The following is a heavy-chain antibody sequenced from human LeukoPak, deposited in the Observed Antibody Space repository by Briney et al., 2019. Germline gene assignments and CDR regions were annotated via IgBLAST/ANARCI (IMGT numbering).Heavy chain of an antibody. CDR2: IRSNGGSQ. CDR3: AGPRTLTNDF. V-gene: IGHV3-23*01. CDR1: GFTFSTYA. Sequence: GGSLRLSCAASGFTFSTYAMSWVRQAPGKGLEWVSAIRSNGGSQYYAESVKGRFTISRDNSKNTLYLQINRLRAEDTAIYYCAGPRTLTNDFWGQGTLVTVSS. J-gene: IGHJ4*02.